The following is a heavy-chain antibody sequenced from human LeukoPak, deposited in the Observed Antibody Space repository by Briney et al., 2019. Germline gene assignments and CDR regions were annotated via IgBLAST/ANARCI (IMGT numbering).Heavy chain of an antibody. CDR2: ISYDGSNK. CDR3: ARTPRDSSGHYFDY. V-gene: IGHV3-30-3*01. CDR1: RFTFSSYA. Sequence: PGGSLRLSCTASRFTFSSYAMHWVRQAPGKGLEWVAVISYDGSNKYYADSVKGRFTISRDNSKNTLYLQMNSLRAEDTAVYYCARTPRDSSGHYFDYWGQGTLVTVSS. D-gene: IGHD3-22*01. J-gene: IGHJ4*02.